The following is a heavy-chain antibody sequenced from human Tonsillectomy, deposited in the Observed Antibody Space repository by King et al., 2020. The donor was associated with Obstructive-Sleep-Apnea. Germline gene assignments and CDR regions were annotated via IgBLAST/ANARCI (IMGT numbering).Heavy chain of an antibody. D-gene: IGHD3-10*01. CDR3: AHVWFGELLRAFDI. CDR2: IYYSGST. Sequence: QLQESGPGLVKPSENLSLTCTVSGGSISSSSYYWGWIRQPPGKGLEWIGSIYYSGSTYYNPSLKSRVTISVDTSKNQFSLKLSSVTAADTAVYYCAHVWFGELLRAFDIWGQGTMVTVSS. J-gene: IGHJ3*02. CDR1: GGSISSSSYY. V-gene: IGHV4-39*01.